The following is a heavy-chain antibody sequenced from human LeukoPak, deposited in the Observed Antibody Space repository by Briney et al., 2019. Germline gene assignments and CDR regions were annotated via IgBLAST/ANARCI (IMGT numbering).Heavy chain of an antibody. Sequence: GGSLRLSCVGSGFTFNSYAFHWVRQAPGKGLEWVAVISSEGTFKYYADSVKGRFTISRDKSKETLSLQMNSLKTEDTAVYYCARAVVAASTPSDYWGQGTLVTVSS. CDR3: ARAVVAASTPSDY. CDR2: ISSEGTFK. J-gene: IGHJ4*02. V-gene: IGHV3-30-3*01. D-gene: IGHD2-15*01. CDR1: GFTFNSYA.